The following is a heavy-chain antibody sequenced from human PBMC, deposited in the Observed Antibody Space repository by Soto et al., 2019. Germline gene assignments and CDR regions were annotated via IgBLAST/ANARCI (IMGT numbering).Heavy chain of an antibody. CDR1: GYTFTSFD. CDR3: ARRKYQLLSGHHYYGMDV. V-gene: IGHV1-8*01. CDR2: IDRNNGKT. D-gene: IGHD2-2*01. Sequence: GASVKVSCKASGYTFTSFDINWVRQAPGQGLEWVGWIDRNNGKTGNAQNFRGRVTLTRDTSITTAYMELRNLKSEDTAVYYCARRKYQLLSGHHYYGMDVWGQGTTVTVSS. J-gene: IGHJ6*02.